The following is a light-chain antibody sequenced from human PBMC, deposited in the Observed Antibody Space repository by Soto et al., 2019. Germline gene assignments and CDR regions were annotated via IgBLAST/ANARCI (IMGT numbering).Light chain of an antibody. J-gene: IGLJ1*01. CDR2: DVS. CDR3: SSYTSKNTLV. Sequence: QAVVTQPASVSGSPGQSITISCTGTSSDVGGYNYVSWYQQHPGKAPKLMIYDVSNRPSGVSNRFSASKSGNTASLTISGLQAEDEADYYCSSYTSKNTLVFGTGTKLTVL. CDR1: SSDVGGYNY. V-gene: IGLV2-14*01.